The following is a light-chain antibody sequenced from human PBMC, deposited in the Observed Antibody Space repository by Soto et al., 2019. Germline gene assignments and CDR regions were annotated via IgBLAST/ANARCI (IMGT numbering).Light chain of an antibody. J-gene: IGKJ2*01. CDR3: QQYGGSHSRYT. Sequence: EIVLTQSPGTLSLSPGERAILSCRASQSVRSNYLAWYQQKPGQAPRLLIYGASRRATGIPDRFSGSGSGTDFTLTISRLEPEDSAVYFCQQYGGSHSRYTFGQGTKLE. V-gene: IGKV3-20*01. CDR1: QSVRSNY. CDR2: GAS.